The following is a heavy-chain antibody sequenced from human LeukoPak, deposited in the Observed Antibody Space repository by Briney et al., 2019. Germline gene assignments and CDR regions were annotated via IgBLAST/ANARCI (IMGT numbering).Heavy chain of an antibody. Sequence: ASVKVSCKASGYTFTSYDINWVRQATGQGLEWMGWMNPNSGNTGYAQKFQGRVTMTRDTSISTAYMELSRLRSDDTAVYYCARATYPTYYFDYWGQGTLVTVSS. V-gene: IGHV1-8*01. CDR1: GYTFTSYD. CDR3: ARATYPTYYFDY. CDR2: MNPNSGNT. J-gene: IGHJ4*02.